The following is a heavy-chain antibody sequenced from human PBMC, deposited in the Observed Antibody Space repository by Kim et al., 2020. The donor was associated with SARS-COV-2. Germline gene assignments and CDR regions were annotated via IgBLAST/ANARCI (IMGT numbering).Heavy chain of an antibody. CDR1: GGSISSSSYY. V-gene: IGHV4-39*01. CDR2: IYYSGST. CDR3: ARHSFFYYDSSGPIDY. Sequence: SETLSLTCTVSGGSISSSSYYWGWIRQPPGKGLEWIGSIYYSGSTYYNPSLKSRVTISVDTSKNQFSLKLSSVTAADTAVYYCARHSFFYYDSSGPIDYWGQGTLVTVSS. J-gene: IGHJ4*02. D-gene: IGHD3-22*01.